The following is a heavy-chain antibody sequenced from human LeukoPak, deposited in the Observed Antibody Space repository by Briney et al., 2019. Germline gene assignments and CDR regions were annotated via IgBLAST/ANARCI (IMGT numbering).Heavy chain of an antibody. CDR3: ARDLGYSGFDWAP. D-gene: IGHD5-12*01. CDR1: GGSISSGGYY. Sequence: SETLSLTCTVSGGSISSGGYYWSWIRQHPGKGLEWIGYIYHSGSTYYNPSLKSRVTISVDRSKNQFSLNLTSVTAADAAVYYCARDLGYSGFDWAPWGQGTLVTVSS. J-gene: IGHJ5*02. V-gene: IGHV4-30-2*01. CDR2: IYHSGST.